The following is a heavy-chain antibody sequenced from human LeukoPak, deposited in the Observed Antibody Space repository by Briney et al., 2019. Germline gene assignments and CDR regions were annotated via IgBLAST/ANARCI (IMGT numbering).Heavy chain of an antibody. CDR3: ARHLSGVTGYTYGRGIDY. Sequence: GGSLRLSCAASGFTFSSYWMSWVRQAPGKGLEWVANIKKDGSEKYYVDSVKGRSTISRDNAKKSLYLQMNSLRAEDTAVYYCARHLSGVTGYTYGRGIDYWGQGTLVTVSS. CDR1: GFTFSSYW. J-gene: IGHJ4*02. CDR2: IKKDGSEK. D-gene: IGHD5-18*01. V-gene: IGHV3-7*01.